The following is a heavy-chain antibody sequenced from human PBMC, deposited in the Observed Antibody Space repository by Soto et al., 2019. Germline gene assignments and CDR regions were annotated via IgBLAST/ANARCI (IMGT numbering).Heavy chain of an antibody. CDR2: ISSSSSYI. V-gene: IGHV3-21*01. Sequence: PGGSLRLSCAASGFTFSSYSMNWVRQAPGKGLEWVSSISSSSSYIYYADSVKGRFTISRDNAKNSLYLQMNSLRAEDTAVYYCARDPPSEWELPTPNWFDPWGQGSLVTVYS. CDR3: ARDPPSEWELPTPNWFDP. D-gene: IGHD1-26*01. J-gene: IGHJ5*02. CDR1: GFTFSSYS.